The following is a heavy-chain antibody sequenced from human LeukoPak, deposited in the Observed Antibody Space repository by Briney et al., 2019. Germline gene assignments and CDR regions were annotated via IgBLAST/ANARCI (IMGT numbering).Heavy chain of an antibody. D-gene: IGHD3-22*01. V-gene: IGHV4-39*01. CDR2: LYYTGGT. CDR3: ARAIYDSSGFYQDYAFDI. J-gene: IGHJ3*02. CDR1: GGSITSNSYY. Sequence: SETLSLTCTVSGGSITSNSYYWAWIRQPPGKGLEWIGSLYYTGGTNYSPSLKSRVTISGDTSKNQFSLKLNSVTAADTAVYYCARAIYDSSGFYQDYAFDIWGQGTMVTVSS.